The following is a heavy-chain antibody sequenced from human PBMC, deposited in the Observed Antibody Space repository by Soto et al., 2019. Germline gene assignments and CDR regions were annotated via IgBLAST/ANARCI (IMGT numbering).Heavy chain of an antibody. J-gene: IGHJ4*02. V-gene: IGHV1-69*02. D-gene: IGHD1-20*01. Sequence: QVQLVQSGAEVKKPGSSVKVSCKASGGTFSSHTVSWVRQAPGQGLEWMGRIIPILGIANYAQKFQGRVTISADKPTITTDMELRSLRSEVTAVYYLAMYNLREYFDFWGQGTLVTVSS. CDR3: AMYNLREYFDF. CDR1: GGTFSSHT. CDR2: IIPILGIA.